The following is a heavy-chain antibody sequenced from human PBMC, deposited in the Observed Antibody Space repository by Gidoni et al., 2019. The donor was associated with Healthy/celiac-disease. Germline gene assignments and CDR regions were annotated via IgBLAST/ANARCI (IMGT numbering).Heavy chain of an antibody. Sequence: QVQLVESGGGVVQPGRSLRLSCAASGFTFRSYGMHWVRQAPGKGLEGVAVISYDGSNKYYAVSVKGRFTISRDNSKNTLYLQMNSLRAEDTAVYYCAKAISSRWPNYYYYGMDVWGQGTTVTVSS. D-gene: IGHD6-13*01. CDR3: AKAISSRWPNYYYYGMDV. CDR1: GFTFRSYG. CDR2: ISYDGSNK. J-gene: IGHJ6*02. V-gene: IGHV3-30*18.